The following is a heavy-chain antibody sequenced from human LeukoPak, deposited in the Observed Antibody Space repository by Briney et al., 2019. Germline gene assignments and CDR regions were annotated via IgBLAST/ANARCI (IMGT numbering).Heavy chain of an antibody. CDR1: GFPSRTYA. V-gene: IGHV3-23*01. Sequence: GGSLRLSGAASGFPSRTYAMNWVRQAPGKGLEWVSGISGGGDSTYYADSVKGRFTISRDNSKNTLYLQMNSLRVEDTAVYYCAKGQISMVRGAILDPDYWGQGTLVTVSS. CDR3: AKGQISMVRGAILDPDY. J-gene: IGHJ4*02. CDR2: ISGGGDST. D-gene: IGHD3-10*01.